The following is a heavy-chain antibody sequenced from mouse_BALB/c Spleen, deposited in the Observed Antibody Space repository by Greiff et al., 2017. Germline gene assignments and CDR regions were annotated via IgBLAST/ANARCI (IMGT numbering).Heavy chain of an antibody. CDR2: INPSSGYT. J-gene: IGHJ3*01. V-gene: IGHV1-4*01. D-gene: IGHD2-1*01. CDR3: ARGNYGNYDAY. Sequence: QVQLKESGAELARPGASVKMSCKASGYTFTSYTMHWVKQRPGQGLEWIGYINPSSGYTNYNQKFKDKATLTADKSSSTAYMQLSSLTSEDSAVYYCARGNYGNYDAYWGQGTLVTVSA. CDR1: GYTFTSYT.